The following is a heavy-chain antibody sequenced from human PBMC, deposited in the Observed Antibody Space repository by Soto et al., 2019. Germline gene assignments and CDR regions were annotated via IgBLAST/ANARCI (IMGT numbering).Heavy chain of an antibody. J-gene: IGHJ5*02. CDR3: ASLIGAESNWFDP. CDR2: IYYSVST. D-gene: IGHD7-27*01. Sequence: PSETLSLTCTVSGGSISSGDYYWSWIRQPPGKGLEWNGYIYYSVSTYYNPSLKSRVTISVDTSKNQFSLKLSSVTAADTAVYYCASLIGAESNWFDPWGQGTMVTVSS. V-gene: IGHV4-30-4*01. CDR1: GGSISSGDYY.